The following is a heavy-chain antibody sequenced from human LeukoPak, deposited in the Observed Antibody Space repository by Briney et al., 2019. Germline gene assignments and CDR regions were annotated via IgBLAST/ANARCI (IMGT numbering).Heavy chain of an antibody. V-gene: IGHV1-2*04. CDR1: GYTFTGYY. J-gene: IGHJ4*02. D-gene: IGHD2-21*02. Sequence: ASVKVSCKASGYTFTGYYMHWVRQAPGQGLEWMGWINPNSGGTNYAQKFQGWVTMTRDTSISTAYMELSRLRSDDTAVYYCARGSVVVTATPFDYWGQGTLVTVSS. CDR2: INPNSGGT. CDR3: ARGSVVVTATPFDY.